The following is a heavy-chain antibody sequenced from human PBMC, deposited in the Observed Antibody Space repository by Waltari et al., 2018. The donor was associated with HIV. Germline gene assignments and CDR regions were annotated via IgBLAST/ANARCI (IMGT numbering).Heavy chain of an antibody. D-gene: IGHD6-19*01. J-gene: IGHJ3*01. V-gene: IGHV1-2*02. CDR3: AKIMWLDGVKNGGFEV. CDR2: ISLYNGDR. CDR1: GYTFGDFP. Sequence: QLVQSGAVVAKPGASAKVSCKASGYTFGDFPIHWLRQAPGQAPELVVWISLYNGDRYLVEKFEGRVFMTRDLAINTADMELRGLRNDDTAVYYCAKIMWLDGVKNGGFEVWGQGTKVTVS.